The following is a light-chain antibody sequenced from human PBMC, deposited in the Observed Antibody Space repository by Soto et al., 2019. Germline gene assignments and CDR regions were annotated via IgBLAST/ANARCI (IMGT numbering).Light chain of an antibody. J-gene: IGKJ1*01. CDR1: QSVSTN. V-gene: IGKV3-15*01. CDR3: HQYHNWPRA. CDR2: GVS. Sequence: ETVMTQSPATLSVSPGERAIVSCRASQSVSTNLAWFQQKPGQAPRLLIYGVSIRATDIPARFSGSGSGTEFTLTISSLQSEDFAVYYCHQYHNWPRAFGQGTKVEIK.